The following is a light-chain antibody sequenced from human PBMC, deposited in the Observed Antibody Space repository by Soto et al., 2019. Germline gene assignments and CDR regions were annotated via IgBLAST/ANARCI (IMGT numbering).Light chain of an antibody. CDR2: HVS. V-gene: IGKV3-20*01. CDR1: QCVSSTS. CDR3: QQYGTSSLT. J-gene: IGKJ4*01. Sequence: DIVLTQSPGTLYLSPGERAILSCRASQCVSSTSLAWYQQRPGQAPRLLIYHVSSRANGIPDRFSGSGSGTDFTLTISTLEPEDFAVYYCQQYGTSSLTFGGGTRVEI.